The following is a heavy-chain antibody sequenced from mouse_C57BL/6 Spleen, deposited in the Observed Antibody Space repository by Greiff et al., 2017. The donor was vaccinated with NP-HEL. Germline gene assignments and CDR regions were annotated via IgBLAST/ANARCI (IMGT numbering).Heavy chain of an antibody. CDR1: GYTFTSYG. V-gene: IGHV1-81*01. J-gene: IGHJ1*03. D-gene: IGHD2-5*01. Sequence: QVQLQQSGAELARPGASVKLSCKASGYTFTSYGISWVKQRTGQGLEWIGEIYPRSGNTYYNEKFKGKATLTADKSSSTAYMELRSLTSEDSAVYFCASRDYSNLYWYFDVWGTGTTVTVSS. CDR3: ASRDYSNLYWYFDV. CDR2: IYPRSGNT.